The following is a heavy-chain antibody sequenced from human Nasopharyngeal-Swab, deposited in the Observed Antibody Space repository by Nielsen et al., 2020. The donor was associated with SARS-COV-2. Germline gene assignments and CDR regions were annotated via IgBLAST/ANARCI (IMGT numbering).Heavy chain of an antibody. D-gene: IGHD3-9*01. V-gene: IGHV3-21*01. J-gene: IGHJ4*02. CDR2: ISSSSSYI. Sequence: WIRQPPGKGLEWVSSISSSSSYIYYADSVKGRFTISRDNAKNSLYLQMNSLRAEDTAVYYCVREGRYFDWLLSGYFDYWGQGTLVTVSS. CDR3: VREGRYFDWLLSGYFDY.